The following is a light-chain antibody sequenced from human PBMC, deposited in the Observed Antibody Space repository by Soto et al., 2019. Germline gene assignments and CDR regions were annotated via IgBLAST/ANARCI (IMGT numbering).Light chain of an antibody. CDR3: QQSGT. V-gene: IGKV1-5*03. CDR1: QSISSW. CDR2: KAS. J-gene: IGKJ1*01. Sequence: DIQMTQSPSTLSAAVGDSVTITCRASQSISSWLAWYQQKPGKAPKLLIYKASSLESGVPSRFSGSGSGTEFTLTISSLQPDDFATYYCQQSGTFGQGTKVDIK.